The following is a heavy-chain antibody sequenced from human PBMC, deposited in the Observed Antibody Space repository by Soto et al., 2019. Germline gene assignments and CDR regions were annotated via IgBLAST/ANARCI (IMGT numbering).Heavy chain of an antibody. CDR1: GGSVSSGYY. Sequence: SETLSLTCSVSGGSVSSGYYWNWIRQPPGKGLEWIGEINHSGSTNYNPSLKSRVTISVDTSKNQFSLKLSSVTAADTAVYYCVRKQGKQQLAWFDPWGQGTLVTVSS. D-gene: IGHD6-13*01. CDR2: INHSGST. J-gene: IGHJ5*02. CDR3: VRKQGKQQLAWFDP. V-gene: IGHV4-34*01.